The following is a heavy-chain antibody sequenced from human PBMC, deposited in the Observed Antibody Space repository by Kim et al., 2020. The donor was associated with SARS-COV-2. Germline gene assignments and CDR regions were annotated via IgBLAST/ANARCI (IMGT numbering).Heavy chain of an antibody. CDR1: GFIFSNYG. J-gene: IGHJ6*02. Sequence: GGSLRLSCAASGFIFSNYGMHWVRQAPGKGPDWVASISYDGSIKYFADSVKDRFTISRDNAKNTLYLQMNSLKEEDTAVYSCARGGHIAAGGTRHYNGMDVWGQGTTVIVSS. CDR3: ARGGHIAAGGTRHYNGMDV. V-gene: IGHV3-30*19. CDR2: ISYDGSIK. D-gene: IGHD6-13*01.